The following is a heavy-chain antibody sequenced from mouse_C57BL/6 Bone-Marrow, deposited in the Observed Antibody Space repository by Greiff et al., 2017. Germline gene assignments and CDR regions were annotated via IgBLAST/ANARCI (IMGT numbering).Heavy chain of an antibody. D-gene: IGHD1-1*01. Sequence: VKLVESGAELARPGASVKLSCKASGYTFTSYGISWVKQRTGQGLEWIGEIYPRSGNTYYNEKFKGKATLTADKSSSTAYMELRSLTSEDSAVYFCARGGVENYAMDYWGQGTSVTVSS. CDR2: IYPRSGNT. J-gene: IGHJ4*01. CDR3: ARGGVENYAMDY. CDR1: GYTFTSYG. V-gene: IGHV1-81*01.